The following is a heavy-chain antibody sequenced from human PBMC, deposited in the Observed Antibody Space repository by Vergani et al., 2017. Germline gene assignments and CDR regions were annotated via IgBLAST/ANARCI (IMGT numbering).Heavy chain of an antibody. Sequence: QMQLVQSGPEVKKPGTSVKVSCKASGFTFTSSAVQWVRQARGQRLEWIGWIVVGSGNTNYAQKFQERVTITRDMSTSTAYMELSSLRSEDTAVYYCAAGIAVAGIGYGGQGTLVTVSS. CDR2: IVVGSGNT. V-gene: IGHV1-58*01. D-gene: IGHD6-19*01. CDR3: AAGIAVAGIGY. J-gene: IGHJ4*02. CDR1: GFTFTSSA.